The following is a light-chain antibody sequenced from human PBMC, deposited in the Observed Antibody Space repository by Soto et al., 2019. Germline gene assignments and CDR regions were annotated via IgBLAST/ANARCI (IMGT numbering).Light chain of an antibody. V-gene: IGKV3-15*01. CDR1: QSVSSN. CDR3: QQYNNWPPIN. Sequence: EILMTQSPATLSVSPVERATLACRASQSVSSNLAWYQQKPGQDPRILIYGASTRATGIPARFSGSGSGTEFTLTISSLQSEDFAVYYCQQYNNWPPINFGQGTRLEIK. CDR2: GAS. J-gene: IGKJ5*01.